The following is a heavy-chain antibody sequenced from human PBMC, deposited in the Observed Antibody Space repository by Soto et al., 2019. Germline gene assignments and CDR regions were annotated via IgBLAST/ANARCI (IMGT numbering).Heavy chain of an antibody. CDR1: GGSISSYY. V-gene: IGHV4-59*01. CDR2: IYYSGST. Sequence: SETLSLTCTVSGGSISSYYWSWIRQPPGKGLEWIGYIYYSGSTNYNPSLKSRVTISVDTSKNQFSLKLSSVTAADTAVYYCARGVPGNSYDSDFCGQGILVTVSS. CDR3: ARGVPGNSYDSDF. J-gene: IGHJ4*02. D-gene: IGHD5-18*01.